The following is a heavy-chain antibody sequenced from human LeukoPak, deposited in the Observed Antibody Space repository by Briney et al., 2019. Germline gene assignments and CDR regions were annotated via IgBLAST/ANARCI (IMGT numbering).Heavy chain of an antibody. D-gene: IGHD3-10*01. J-gene: IGHJ6*03. CDR1: GFTFSSYA. Sequence: PGRSLRLSCAASGFTFSSYAMSWVRQAPGKGREWVSAISGGGGSTYYADSVKGRFTISRDNSKNTLYLQMNSLRAEDTAVYYCAKDLKVRGVRYYYLDVWGKGTTVTVSS. V-gene: IGHV3-23*01. CDR3: AKDLKVRGVRYYYLDV. CDR2: ISGGGGST.